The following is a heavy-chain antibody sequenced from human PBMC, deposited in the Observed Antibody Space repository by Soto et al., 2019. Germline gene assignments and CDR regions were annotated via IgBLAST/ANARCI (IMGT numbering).Heavy chain of an antibody. V-gene: IGHV1-2*02. CDR3: ARELRARPYYYFND. Sequence: ASVEVSCKASGAPFTDSYIHWVRRAPGQVLEWMGWINPKNGGTGYAQRFQGRVTMTRDTSISTAYMELRRLGSDDTAESYCARELRARPYYYFNDWRQGTLVNFSS. CDR1: GAPFTDSY. CDR2: INPKNGGT. J-gene: IGHJ4*02. D-gene: IGHD3-10*01.